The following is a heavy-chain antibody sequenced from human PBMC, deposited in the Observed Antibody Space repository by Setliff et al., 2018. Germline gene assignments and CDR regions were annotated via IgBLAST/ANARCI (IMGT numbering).Heavy chain of an antibody. CDR1: GFTFSSYS. J-gene: IGHJ4*02. V-gene: IGHV3-21*01. Sequence: GGSLRLSCAASGFTFSSYSFSWVRQAPGKGLEWVSFISDRNDYSFYADSVKGRFTISRDNTKNLLYLHMHSLRIDDTAVYFCARRVGDDGVPFDYWGQGTLVTVSS. CDR2: ISDRNDYS. CDR3: ARRVGDDGVPFDY. D-gene: IGHD2-2*01.